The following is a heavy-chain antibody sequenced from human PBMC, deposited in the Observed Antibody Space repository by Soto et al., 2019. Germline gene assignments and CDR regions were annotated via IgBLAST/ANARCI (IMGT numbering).Heavy chain of an antibody. J-gene: IGHJ4*02. CDR1: GDSISRSYW. Sequence: SETLSLTCAVSGDSISRSYWWSWVRQLPGKGLEWIGEINHSGSSNYNPSLKSRVTISVDTSKNQFSLKLTSVTAADTAVYYCASDKISDLFDLSGQRTLVIGSS. D-gene: IGHD1-26*01. V-gene: IGHV4-4*02. CDR3: ASDKISDLFDL. CDR2: INHSGSS.